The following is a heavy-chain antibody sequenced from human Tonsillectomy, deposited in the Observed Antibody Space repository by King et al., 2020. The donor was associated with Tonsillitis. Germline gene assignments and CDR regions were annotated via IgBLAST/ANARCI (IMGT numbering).Heavy chain of an antibody. CDR1: GYTFTGYY. CDR2: INPDSGGT. J-gene: IGHJ4*02. CDR3: ARARTPYCSVGSCYIQDY. D-gene: IGHD2-15*01. Sequence: HVQLVESGAEVRKPGASVKVSCKASGYTFTGYYIHWVRQAPRQGLGWMGWINPDSGGTNYAQKFQGRVTMTRDTSISTAYMELSSLRSDDTAVYYCARARTPYCSVGSCYIQDYWGRGTLVTVSS. V-gene: IGHV1-2*02.